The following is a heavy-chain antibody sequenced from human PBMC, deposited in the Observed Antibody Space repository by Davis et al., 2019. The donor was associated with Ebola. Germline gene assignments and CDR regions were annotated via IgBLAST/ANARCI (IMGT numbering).Heavy chain of an antibody. J-gene: IGHJ6*02. V-gene: IGHV3-23*01. D-gene: IGHD1-26*01. CDR3: AKDGSWDLQLLGDYYYGMDV. CDR1: AITFSSYA. CDR2: ISGSGGNT. Sequence: GESLKISCADSAITFSSYAMTWVRQAPGKGLEWVSAISGSGGNTYYADSVKGRFTISRDNSKNTLYLQMNSLRAEDTAVYYCAKDGSWDLQLLGDYYYGMDVWGQGTTVTVSS.